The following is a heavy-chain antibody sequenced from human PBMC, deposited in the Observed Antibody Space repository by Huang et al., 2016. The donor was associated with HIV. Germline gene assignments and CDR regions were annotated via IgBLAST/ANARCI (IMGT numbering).Heavy chain of an antibody. Sequence: QVRLQESGPGLVRPSETLSLTCNVSGASLNKFYWNWIRQSPGKGLEWIGYLSYTGSTTYNPSRKSRVPIFQDTSKNQCSLKLTSVTAADTAVYYCARAFPSGALDYWGQGTLVTVSS. V-gene: IGHV4-59*01. CDR1: GASLNKFY. CDR3: ARAFPSGALDY. CDR2: LSYTGST. J-gene: IGHJ4*02.